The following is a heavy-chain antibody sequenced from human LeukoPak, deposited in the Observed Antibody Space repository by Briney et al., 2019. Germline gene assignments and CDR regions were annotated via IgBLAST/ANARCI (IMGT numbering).Heavy chain of an antibody. D-gene: IGHD3-10*01. CDR1: GGSFSGYC. V-gene: IGHV4-34*01. CDR3: ARGQWEVRGIIITQLDY. CDR2: SKHSGGT. Sequence: SETLSLTCAVYGGSFSGYCWSWIRQPPGKGLEWIGESKHSGGTNYNPSLKSRVTISVDTSKKQFSLTLTSVTAADTAVYYCARGQWEVRGIIITQLDYWGQGSLVTVSS. J-gene: IGHJ4*02.